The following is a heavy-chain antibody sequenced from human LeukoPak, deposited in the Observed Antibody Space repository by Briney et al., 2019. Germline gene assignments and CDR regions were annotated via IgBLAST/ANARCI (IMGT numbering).Heavy chain of an antibody. D-gene: IGHD2-2*01. V-gene: IGHV1-69*05. CDR1: RGTFSSYA. Sequence: SVKVSCKASRGTFSSYAISWVRQAPGQGLEWMGGIIPIFGTANYAQKFQGRVTITTDESTSTAYMELSSLRSEDTGVYYCARDKGVIVGVGPGAFDIWGQGTMVTVSS. CDR2: IIPIFGTA. J-gene: IGHJ3*02. CDR3: ARDKGVIVGVGPGAFDI.